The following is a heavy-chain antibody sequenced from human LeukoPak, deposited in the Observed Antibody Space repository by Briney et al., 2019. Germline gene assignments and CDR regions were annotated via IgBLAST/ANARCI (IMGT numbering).Heavy chain of an antibody. J-gene: IGHJ4*02. CDR1: GFTFSSYA. V-gene: IGHV3-7*01. CDR3: ARDRRVFDY. CDR2: IKQDGSEK. Sequence: GGSLRLSCAASGFTFSSYAMSWVRQAPGKGLEWVANIKQDGSEKYYVDSVKGRFTISRDNAKNSLYLQMNSLRAEDTAVYYCARDRRVFDYWGQGTLVTVSS.